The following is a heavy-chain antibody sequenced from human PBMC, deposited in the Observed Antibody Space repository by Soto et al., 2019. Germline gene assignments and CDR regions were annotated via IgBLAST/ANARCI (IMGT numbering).Heavy chain of an antibody. V-gene: IGHV1-69*01. Sequence: ASVKVSCKASGGTFSSYAISWVRQAPGQGLEWMGGIIPIFGTANYAQKFQGRVTFTADESTSTAYMELSSLRSEDTAVYYCARNYDSSGYYYRVGAFDIWGQGTMVTVSS. CDR2: IIPIFGTA. CDR3: ARNYDSSGYYYRVGAFDI. D-gene: IGHD3-22*01. J-gene: IGHJ3*02. CDR1: GGTFSSYA.